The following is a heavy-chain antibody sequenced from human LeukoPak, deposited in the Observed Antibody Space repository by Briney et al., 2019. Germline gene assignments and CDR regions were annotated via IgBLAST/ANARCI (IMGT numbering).Heavy chain of an antibody. Sequence: GGSLRLSCAASGFTFSSYWMSWVRQAPGKGLEWVANIKQDGSEKYYVDSVKGRLTISRDNAKNSLYLQMNSLRAEDTAVYYCASYNYHDSSGQIDYWGQGTLVTVSS. V-gene: IGHV3-7*01. CDR1: GFTFSSYW. D-gene: IGHD3-22*01. CDR3: ASYNYHDSSGQIDY. J-gene: IGHJ4*02. CDR2: IKQDGSEK.